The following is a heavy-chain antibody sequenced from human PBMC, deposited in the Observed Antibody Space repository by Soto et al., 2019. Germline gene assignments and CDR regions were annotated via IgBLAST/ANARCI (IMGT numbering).Heavy chain of an antibody. V-gene: IGHV1-46*01. J-gene: IGHJ6*01. CDR1: GYTFTSYY. D-gene: IGHD3-9*01. CDR3: ARDIPSFHYAIFSAYYTSYYGMDV. CDR2: INPSGGST. Sequence: ASGKICCNASGYTFTSYYMHWRRQDPGQGLEWMGIINPSGGSTSYAQKFQGRATMTRDTSTSTVYMELSSLRSEDTAVYYCARDIPSFHYAIFSAYYTSYYGMDV.